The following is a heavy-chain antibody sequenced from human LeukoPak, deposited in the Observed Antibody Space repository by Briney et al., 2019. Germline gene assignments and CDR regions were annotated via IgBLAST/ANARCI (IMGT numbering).Heavy chain of an antibody. Sequence: GGTLRLSCAASEFTFSSYAMSWVRQAPGKGLEWVSGISGSGDTTYYADSVKGRFTISRDNSKNTLYLQMNSLRAEDTAVYYCARDGYYYDSSGYNSVAFDIWGQGTMVTVSS. V-gene: IGHV3-23*01. CDR1: EFTFSSYA. J-gene: IGHJ3*02. D-gene: IGHD3-22*01. CDR3: ARDGYYYDSSGYNSVAFDI. CDR2: ISGSGDTT.